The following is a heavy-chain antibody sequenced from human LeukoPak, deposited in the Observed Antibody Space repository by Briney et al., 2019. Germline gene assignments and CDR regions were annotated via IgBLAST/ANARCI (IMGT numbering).Heavy chain of an antibody. D-gene: IGHD6-13*01. CDR1: GYTFTSYD. CDR3: ARGGIAAADSWFDP. V-gene: IGHV1-8*01. CDR2: MNPNSGNT. J-gene: IGHJ5*02. Sequence: GASVKVSCKASGYTFTSYDINWVRQATGQGLEWMGWMNPNSGNTGYAQKFQGRVTMTRNTSISTAYMELSSLRSEDTAVYYCARGGIAAADSWFDPWGQGTLVTVSS.